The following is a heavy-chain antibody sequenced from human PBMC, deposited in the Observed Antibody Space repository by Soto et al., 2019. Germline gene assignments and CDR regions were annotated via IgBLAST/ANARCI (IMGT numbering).Heavy chain of an antibody. D-gene: IGHD6-19*01. Sequence: ASVKVSCKASGYAFTSYAMHWVRQAPGQGLEWMGIINPSGGSTSYAQKFQGRVTITRDTSASTAYMELSSLRSEDTAVYYCARAVAVAADFDYWGQGTLVTVSS. J-gene: IGHJ4*02. V-gene: IGHV1-3*01. CDR3: ARAVAVAADFDY. CDR1: GYAFTSYA. CDR2: INPSGGST.